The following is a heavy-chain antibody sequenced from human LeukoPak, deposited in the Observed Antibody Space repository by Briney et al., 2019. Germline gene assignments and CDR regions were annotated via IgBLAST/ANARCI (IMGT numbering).Heavy chain of an antibody. D-gene: IGHD6-13*01. V-gene: IGHV1-69*04. J-gene: IGHJ4*03. CDR1: GGTFSSYA. Sequence: ASVKVSCKASGGTFSSYAISWVRQAPGQGLEWMGRIIPILGIANYAQKFQGRVTITADKSTSTAYMELSSLRSEDTAVYYCAREGASSSWYKDEFDYWGQGTTVTVSS. CDR2: IIPILGIA. CDR3: AREGASSSWYKDEFDY.